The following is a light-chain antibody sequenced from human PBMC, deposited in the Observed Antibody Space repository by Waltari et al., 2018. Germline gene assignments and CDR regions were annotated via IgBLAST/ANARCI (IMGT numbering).Light chain of an antibody. Sequence: DIVMTQSPDSLAVSLGERATINCRSGQSVLSSSNNKNYLAWYQHKLGPPPKLLIYLASTRESGVPDRFHGSGSGTDFTLTISSLQAEDVAVYYCQQYYSTPYTFGQGTKLEIK. CDR1: QSVLSSSNNKNY. J-gene: IGKJ2*01. CDR2: LAS. CDR3: QQYYSTPYT. V-gene: IGKV4-1*01.